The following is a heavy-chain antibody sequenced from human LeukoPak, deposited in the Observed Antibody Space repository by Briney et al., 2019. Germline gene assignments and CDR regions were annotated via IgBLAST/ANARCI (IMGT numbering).Heavy chain of an antibody. J-gene: IGHJ4*02. D-gene: IGHD3-3*01. Sequence: GGSLRLSCAASGFTFSSYAMSWVRPAPGKGLEWVSAISGSGGSTYYADSVKGRFTISRDNSKNTLYLQMNSLRAEDTAVYYCAKAGGGYDFWSGYYSGYFDYWGQGTLVTVSS. CDR1: GFTFSSYA. V-gene: IGHV3-23*01. CDR2: ISGSGGST. CDR3: AKAGGGYDFWSGYYSGYFDY.